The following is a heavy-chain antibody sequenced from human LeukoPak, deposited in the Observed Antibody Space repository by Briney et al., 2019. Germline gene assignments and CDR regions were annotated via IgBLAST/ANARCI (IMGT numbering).Heavy chain of an antibody. J-gene: IGHJ6*02. CDR2: VNREGSDK. CDR1: GFTFSSYS. CDR3: ARDGVPGGRDV. V-gene: IGHV3-7*01. Sequence: GGSLRLSCAASGFTFSSYSMNWVRQAPGKGLEWVANVNREGSDKNYVDSAKGRFTISRDNAKNSLYLQMNSLRVEDTAVYYCARDGVPGGRDVWGQGTTVTVS. D-gene: IGHD3-16*01.